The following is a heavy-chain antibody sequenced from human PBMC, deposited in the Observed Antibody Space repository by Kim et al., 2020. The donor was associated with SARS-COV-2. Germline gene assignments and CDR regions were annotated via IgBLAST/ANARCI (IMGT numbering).Heavy chain of an antibody. J-gene: IGHJ4*02. Sequence: ASVKVSCKASGYTFTSYGISWVRQAPGQGLEWMGWISAYNGNTNYAQKLQGRVTMTTDTSTSTAYMELRSLRSDDTAVYYCAREAFGKYYYGSGSSPLDYWGQGTLVTVSS. CDR1: GYTFTSYG. CDR2: ISAYNGNT. V-gene: IGHV1-18*01. CDR3: AREAFGKYYYGSGSSPLDY. D-gene: IGHD3-10*01.